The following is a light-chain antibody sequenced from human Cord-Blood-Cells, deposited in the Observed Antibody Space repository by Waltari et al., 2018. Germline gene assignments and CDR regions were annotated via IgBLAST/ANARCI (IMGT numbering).Light chain of an antibody. CDR2: EVR. CDR1: SSDVGGYNY. V-gene: IGLV2-14*01. CDR3: SSYTSSSTWV. Sequence: QSALTQPASVSGSPGQSITISCTGTSSDVGGYNYVSWYQQHPGKAPKLMSYEVRRRPSGVSNRFSGSKSGNTASLTISGLQAEDEADYYCSSYTSSSTWVFGGGTKLTVL. J-gene: IGLJ3*02.